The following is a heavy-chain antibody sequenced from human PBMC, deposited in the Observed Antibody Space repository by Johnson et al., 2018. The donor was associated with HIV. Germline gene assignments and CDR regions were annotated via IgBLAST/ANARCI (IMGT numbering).Heavy chain of an antibody. J-gene: IGHJ3*02. CDR2: INSDGSST. Sequence: VQLVESGGGLVQPGGSLRLSCAASGFTFSSYWLHWVRQAPGKGLVWVSRINSDGSSTSYADSVKGRFTISRDNAKNTLYLQMDSLRAEDTAVYYCTTGLMSAFDMWGQGTMVTVSS. V-gene: IGHV3-74*02. CDR3: TTGLMSAFDM. CDR1: GFTFSSYW. D-gene: IGHD3-16*01.